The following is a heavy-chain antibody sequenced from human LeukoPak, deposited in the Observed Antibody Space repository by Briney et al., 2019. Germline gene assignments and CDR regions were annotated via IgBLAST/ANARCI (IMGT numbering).Heavy chain of an antibody. J-gene: IGHJ4*02. Sequence: GVAVRLSCAASGFTFSKYWMLWVRQAPGKGLESVSRIKDDGTVTTCADSVKGRFTVSRDNADNTMFLQMNSVRDEDTAVYYCATKQWLAPPPDSWGQGT. CDR2: IKDDGTVT. V-gene: IGHV3-74*01. CDR3: ATKQWLAPPPDS. CDR1: GFTFSKYW. D-gene: IGHD6-19*01.